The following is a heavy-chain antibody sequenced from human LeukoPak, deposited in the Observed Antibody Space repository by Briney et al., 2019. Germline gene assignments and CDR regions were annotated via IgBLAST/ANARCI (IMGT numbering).Heavy chain of an antibody. V-gene: IGHV1-18*01. CDR2: IGAYNGNT. CDR3: ARYCSSTSCYLWFDP. Sequence: ASVKVSCKASGYTFTSYGISWVRQAPGQGLEWMGWIGAYNGNTNYAQKLQGRVTMTTDTSTSTAYMELRSLRSDDTAVYYCARYCSSTSCYLWFDPWGQGTLVTVSS. D-gene: IGHD2-2*01. J-gene: IGHJ5*02. CDR1: GYTFTSYG.